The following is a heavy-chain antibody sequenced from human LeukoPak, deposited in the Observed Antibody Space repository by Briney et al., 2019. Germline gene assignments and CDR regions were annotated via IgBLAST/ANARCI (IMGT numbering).Heavy chain of an antibody. CDR2: ISYDGSNK. CDR3: ARDGYYYAEEFDP. D-gene: IGHD3-10*01. Sequence: GRSLRLSCAASGFTFSSYAMHWVRQAPGKGLEWVAVISYDGSNKYYADSVKGRFTISRDNSKNTLYLQMNSLRAEDTAVYYCARDGYYYAEEFDPWGQGTLVTVSP. CDR1: GFTFSSYA. V-gene: IGHV3-30*04. J-gene: IGHJ5*02.